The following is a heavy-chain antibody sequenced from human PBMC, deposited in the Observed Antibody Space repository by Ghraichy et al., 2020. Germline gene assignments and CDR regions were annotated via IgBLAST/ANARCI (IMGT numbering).Heavy chain of an antibody. D-gene: IGHD2-2*01. V-gene: IGHV4-31*03. CDR2: ISSSGIA. J-gene: IGHJ3*01. CDR3: ARGFGGSSCWGHASDD. CDR1: GGSISSGGYY. Sequence: SETLSLTCTVSGGSISSGGYYWSWIRQHPGEGLEWIGSISSSGIAYYNPSLKSRHTISLDTSKNQFSLKVNSVSAADTAFYPCARGFGGSSCWGHASDDWGQGTMVTVSS.